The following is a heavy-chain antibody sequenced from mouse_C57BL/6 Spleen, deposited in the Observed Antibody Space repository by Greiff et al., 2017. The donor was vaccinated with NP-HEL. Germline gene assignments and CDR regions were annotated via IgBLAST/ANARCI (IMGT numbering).Heavy chain of an antibody. CDR2: IYPSDSET. J-gene: IGHJ2*01. CDR3: ARGGYYGSEND. CDR1: GYTFTSYW. V-gene: IGHV1-61*01. D-gene: IGHD1-1*01. Sequence: QVQLQQPGAELVRPGSSVKLSCKASGYTFTSYWMDWVKQRPGQGLEWIGNIYPSDSETHYNQKFKDKATLTVDQSSSTAYMQLSSLTSEDSAVYYCARGGYYGSENDWGQGTTLTVSS.